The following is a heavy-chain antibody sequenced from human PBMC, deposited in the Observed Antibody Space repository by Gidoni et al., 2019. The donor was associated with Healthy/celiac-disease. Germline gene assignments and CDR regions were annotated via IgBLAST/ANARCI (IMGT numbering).Heavy chain of an antibody. V-gene: IGHV5-51*03. J-gene: IGHJ3*02. CDR2: IYPGDSDT. CDR3: ARPIAVAGTGVGAFDI. D-gene: IGHD6-19*01. CDR1: GYSFTSYW. Sequence: EVQLVQSGAEVKKPGESLKISCKGSGYSFTSYWIGWVRQMPGKGLEWMGIIYPGDSDTRYSPSFQGQVTISADKSSSLKASDTAMYYCARPIAVAGTGVGAFDIWGQGTMVTVSS.